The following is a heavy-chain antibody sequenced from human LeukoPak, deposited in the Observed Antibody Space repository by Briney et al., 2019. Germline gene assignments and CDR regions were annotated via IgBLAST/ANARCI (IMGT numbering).Heavy chain of an antibody. V-gene: IGHV1-18*01. J-gene: IGHJ4*02. D-gene: IGHD3-10*01. Sequence: GASVKVSCKASGYTFTSYGISWVRQAPGQGLEWMGWISAYNGNTNYAQKLQGRVTMTTDTSTSTAYMELRSLRSDDTAVYYCAKQGGYYGSRSYIFDYWGQGTLVTVSS. CDR2: ISAYNGNT. CDR1: GYTFTSYG. CDR3: AKQGGYYGSRSYIFDY.